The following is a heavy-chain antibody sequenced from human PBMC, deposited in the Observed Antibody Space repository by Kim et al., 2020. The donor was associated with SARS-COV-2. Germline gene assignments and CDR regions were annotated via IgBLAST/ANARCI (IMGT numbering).Heavy chain of an antibody. Sequence: TYYADSLKGRFTISRDNSKNTLYLQMNSLRAEDTAVYYCATRHSSSWSDYWGQGTLVTVSS. V-gene: IGHV3-23*01. J-gene: IGHJ4*02. D-gene: IGHD6-13*01. CDR2: T. CDR3: ATRHSSSWSDY.